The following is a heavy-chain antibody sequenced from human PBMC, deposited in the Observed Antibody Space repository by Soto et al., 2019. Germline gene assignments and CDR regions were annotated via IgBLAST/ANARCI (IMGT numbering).Heavy chain of an antibody. CDR3: ASLKLGYSTFDP. J-gene: IGHJ5*02. D-gene: IGHD5-18*01. CDR2: IYYSGST. CDR1: GGSIRGDNYY. Sequence: SETLSLTCSVSGGSIRGDNYYWGWIRQHPGKGLEWIGYIYYSGSTYYNPSLKSRVTISVDTSKNQFSLKLSSVTAADTAVYYCASLKLGYSTFDPWGQGTLVTVSS. V-gene: IGHV4-30-4*08.